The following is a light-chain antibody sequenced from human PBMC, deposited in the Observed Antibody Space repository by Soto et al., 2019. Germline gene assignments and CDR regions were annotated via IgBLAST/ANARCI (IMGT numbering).Light chain of an antibody. CDR1: QSISSW. CDR3: QQYNSYPWT. CDR2: DAS. V-gene: IGKV1-5*01. Sequence: DIQMTQSPSTLSASVGDRVTITCRASQSISSWLAWYQQKPGKAPKLLIYDASSLESGVPSRFSGSGSGTELTLTISSLQPDDFATYDCQQYNSYPWTFGQGTKVEIK. J-gene: IGKJ1*01.